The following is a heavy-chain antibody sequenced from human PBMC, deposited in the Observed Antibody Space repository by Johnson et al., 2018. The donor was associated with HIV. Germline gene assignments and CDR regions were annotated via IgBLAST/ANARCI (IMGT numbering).Heavy chain of an antibody. CDR1: GFNFDDHS. CDR2: INWNGDRA. D-gene: IGHD6-19*01. J-gene: IGHJ3*02. CDR3: ARVVRGSNGWRGAFDI. V-gene: IGHV3-20*04. Sequence: VQLVESGGGVVRPGGSLRLSCADSGFNFDDHSMSWVRQAPGKGLEWVSVINWNGDRAGYADSVQGRVTISRDNAKNSLYLQMNSLRAEDTAFYYCARVVRGSNGWRGAFDIWGQGTKVTVAS.